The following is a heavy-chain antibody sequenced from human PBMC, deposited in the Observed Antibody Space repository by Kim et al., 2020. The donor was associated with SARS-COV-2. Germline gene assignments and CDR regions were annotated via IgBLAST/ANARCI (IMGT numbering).Heavy chain of an antibody. D-gene: IGHD1-26*01. CDR2: IFLSIGNT. Sequence: SVKVSCKASGFTFSSYAVQWVRQARGQRLEWIGRIFLSIGNTNYAQKFQERVTITRDMSTSTAYMELSSLRSEDTAVYYCAADISGCYHGYWGQGTLVTVSS. V-gene: IGHV1-58*01. CDR1: GFTFSSYA. CDR3: AADISGCYHGY. J-gene: IGHJ4*02.